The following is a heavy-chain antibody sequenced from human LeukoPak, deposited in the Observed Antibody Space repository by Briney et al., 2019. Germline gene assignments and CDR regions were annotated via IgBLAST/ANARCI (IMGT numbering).Heavy chain of an antibody. CDR3: ATVGGGDFDY. Sequence: ASVKVSCKASGYTLTSYDINWVRQATGQGLEWMGWMNPNSGRTGYAQNFQGRITITRNTSISTAYMELSSLRSEDTAVYYCATVGGGDFDYWGQGTLVTVSS. CDR2: MNPNSGRT. V-gene: IGHV1-8*01. D-gene: IGHD2-21*01. CDR1: GYTLTSYD. J-gene: IGHJ4*02.